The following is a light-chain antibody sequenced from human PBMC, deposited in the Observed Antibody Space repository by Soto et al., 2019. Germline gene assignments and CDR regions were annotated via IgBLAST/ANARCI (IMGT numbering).Light chain of an antibody. Sequence: EIVLTQSPDTLSLSPGERATLSCRASQSVSSSYLAWYQQKPGQAPRLLIYGASSRATGIPDRFSGSGSGTDFNLTISRLEPGDFAVYYCQQYGSSPPTWTFGQGTKVEIK. CDR2: GAS. CDR1: QSVSSSY. CDR3: QQYGSSPPTWT. J-gene: IGKJ1*01. V-gene: IGKV3-20*01.